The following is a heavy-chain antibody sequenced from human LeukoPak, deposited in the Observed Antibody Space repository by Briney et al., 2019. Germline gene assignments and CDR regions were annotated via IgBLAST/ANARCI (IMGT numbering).Heavy chain of an antibody. CDR1: GFTFSSYS. CDR3: ARILMPDYYFDY. J-gene: IGHJ4*02. D-gene: IGHD1-14*01. V-gene: IGHV3-21*01. CDR2: ISTSSIYI. Sequence: GGSLRLSCAASGFTFSSYSMNWVRQAPGKGLEWVSSISTSSIYIYYADSVKGRFTISRDNAKNSLYLQMNSLRAEDTAVYYCARILMPDYYFDYWGQGTLVTVSS.